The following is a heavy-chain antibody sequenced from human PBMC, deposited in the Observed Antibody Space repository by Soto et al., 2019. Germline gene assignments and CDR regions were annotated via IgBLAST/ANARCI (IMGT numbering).Heavy chain of an antibody. CDR3: ARDRGAAPSNMCPVPGTYFDF. J-gene: IGHJ4*02. CDR1: GFSFTGHG. D-gene: IGHD1-26*01. Sequence: QVLLVESGGGVVQPGSSLRLSCAASGFSFTGHGMHWVRQAPGKGLEWVALIYYDGSDEYYADSVKGRFSISRDNSKNMLYLQMNNLRGEDAAVYYCARDRGAAPSNMCPVPGTYFDFWGQGTGVTVSS. V-gene: IGHV3-33*01. CDR2: IYYDGSDE.